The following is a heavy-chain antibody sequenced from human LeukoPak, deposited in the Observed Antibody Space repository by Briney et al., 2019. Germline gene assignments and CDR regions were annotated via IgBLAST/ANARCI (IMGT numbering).Heavy chain of an antibody. CDR2: INHSGST. J-gene: IGHJ4*02. D-gene: IGHD5-18*01. V-gene: IGHV4-34*01. Sequence: SETLSLTCAVYGGSFSGHYWSWIRQPPGKGLEWIGEINHSGSTNYNPSLKSRVAISVDTSKNQFSLKLSSVTAADTAVYYCARVGRNYGYSYGYVGYYFDYWGQGTLVTVSS. CDR1: GGSFSGHY. CDR3: ARVGRNYGYSYGYVGYYFDY.